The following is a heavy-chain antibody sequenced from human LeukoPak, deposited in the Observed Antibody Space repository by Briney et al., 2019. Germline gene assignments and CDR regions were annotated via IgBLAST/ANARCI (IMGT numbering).Heavy chain of an antibody. Sequence: SETLSLTCAVSGYSISSGYYWGWIRQPPGKGLEWIGSIYHSGSTYYNPSLKSRVTISVDTSKNQFSLKLSSVTAADTAVYYCARDGGVEMATIVYMDVWGKGTTVTVSS. CDR2: IYHSGST. CDR3: ARDGGVEMATIVYMDV. D-gene: IGHD5-24*01. CDR1: GYSISSGYY. J-gene: IGHJ6*03. V-gene: IGHV4-38-2*02.